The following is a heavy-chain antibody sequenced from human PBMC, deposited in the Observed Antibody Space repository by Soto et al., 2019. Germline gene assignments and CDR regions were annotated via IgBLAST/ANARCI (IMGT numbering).Heavy chain of an antibody. Sequence: QVQLVQSGAEVKKPGASVKVSYKASGYTFTSYGISWVRQAPGQGLEWLGWISAYDGNTNYAQSLHGRVFMTTDTSTRTAYMELRSLRSDDTAVYYCARGGYYDSSGSRNYYYYGMNVWGQGTTVTVSS. V-gene: IGHV1-18*01. CDR2: ISAYDGNT. CDR3: ARGGYYDSSGSRNYYYYGMNV. CDR1: GYTFTSYG. D-gene: IGHD3-22*01. J-gene: IGHJ6*02.